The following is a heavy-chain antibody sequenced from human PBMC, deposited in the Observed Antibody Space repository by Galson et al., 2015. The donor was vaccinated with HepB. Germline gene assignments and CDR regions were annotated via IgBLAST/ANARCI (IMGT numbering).Heavy chain of an antibody. CDR1: GGSISSSSYY. Sequence: ETLSLTCTVSGGSISSSSYYWGWIRQPPGKGLEWIGSIYYSGSTYYNPSLKSRVTISVDTSKNQFSLKLSSVTAADTAVYYCAIRYGSGSSYIDYWGQGTLVTVSS. D-gene: IGHD3-10*01. CDR2: IYYSGST. V-gene: IGHV4-39*07. CDR3: AIRYGSGSSYIDY. J-gene: IGHJ4*02.